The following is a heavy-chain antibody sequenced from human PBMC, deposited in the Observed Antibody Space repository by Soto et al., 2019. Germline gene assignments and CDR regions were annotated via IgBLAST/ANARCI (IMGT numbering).Heavy chain of an antibody. Sequence: PSETPSLTCTVSGGSISSSSYCWGWIRQPPGKGLEWIGSIYYSGSTYYNPSLKSRVTISVDTSKNQFSLKLSSVTAADTAVYYCARQAASWVLRYFYGMDVWVQGTTVTVSS. D-gene: IGHD3-9*01. V-gene: IGHV4-39*01. CDR2: IYYSGST. J-gene: IGHJ6*02. CDR3: ARQAASWVLRYFYGMDV. CDR1: GGSISSSSYC.